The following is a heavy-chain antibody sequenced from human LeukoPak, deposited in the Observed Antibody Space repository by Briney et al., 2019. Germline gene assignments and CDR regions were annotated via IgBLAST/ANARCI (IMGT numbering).Heavy chain of an antibody. CDR1: GFTFSNYA. V-gene: IGHV3-30-3*01. D-gene: IGHD7-27*01. CDR3: AGGTGDLNY. Sequence: GRSLRLSCAASGFTFSNYALHWVRQAPGKGLEWVAVISYDGSNKYYADSVKGRFTISRDNSKNTLYLQMNSLRAEDTAVYYCAGGTGDLNYWGQGTLVTVSS. J-gene: IGHJ4*02. CDR2: ISYDGSNK.